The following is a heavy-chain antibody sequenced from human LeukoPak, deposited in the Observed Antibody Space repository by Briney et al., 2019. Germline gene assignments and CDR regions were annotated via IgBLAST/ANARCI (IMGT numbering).Heavy chain of an antibody. V-gene: IGHV3-21*01. J-gene: IGHJ4*02. D-gene: IGHD6-13*01. Sequence: GGSLRLSCAASGFTFSWYAMSWVRQAPGKGLEWVSSISSSSSYIYYADSVKGRFTISRDNAKNSLYLQMNSLRAEDTAVYYCAREGCYFMAAADTIDYWGQGTLVTVSS. CDR2: ISSSSSYI. CDR1: GFTFSWYA. CDR3: AREGCYFMAAADTIDY.